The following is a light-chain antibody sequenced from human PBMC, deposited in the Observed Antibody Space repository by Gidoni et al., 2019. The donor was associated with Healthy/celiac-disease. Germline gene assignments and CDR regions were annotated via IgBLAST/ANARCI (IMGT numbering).Light chain of an antibody. CDR2: GAS. J-gene: IGKJ1*01. V-gene: IGKV3-20*01. Sequence: ERVLTQSPGTLSWSPGERATRSCRASQSVSSSYLAWYQQKPGQAPRLLIYGASSRATGIPDRFSGSGSGTDFTLTISRLEPEDFAVYYCQQYGSSPTWTFGQGTKVEIK. CDR1: QSVSSSY. CDR3: QQYGSSPTWT.